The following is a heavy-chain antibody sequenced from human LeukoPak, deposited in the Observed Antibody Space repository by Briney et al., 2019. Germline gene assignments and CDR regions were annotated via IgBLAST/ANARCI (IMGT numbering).Heavy chain of an antibody. V-gene: IGHV3-23*01. Sequence: GGSLRLSCAASGFTVSSNYMSWVRQAPGKRLEWVAGISSTSSTMNYADPVKGRFTISRDNSKNTVYLQMNSLTAEDTALYYCAKRLRDPRAFDYWGQGTLVTVSS. J-gene: IGHJ4*02. CDR3: AKRLRDPRAFDY. CDR1: GFTVSSNY. CDR2: ISSTSSTM. D-gene: IGHD2-21*02.